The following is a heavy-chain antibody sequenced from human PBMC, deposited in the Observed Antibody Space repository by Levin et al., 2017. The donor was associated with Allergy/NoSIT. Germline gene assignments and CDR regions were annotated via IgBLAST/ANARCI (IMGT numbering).Heavy chain of an antibody. D-gene: IGHD1-26*01. CDR1: EFTFSSYA. J-gene: IGHJ2*01. V-gene: IGHV3-23*01. CDR2: ISGIGVST. CDR3: AKDREGLNWYFDL. Sequence: GGSLRLSCAASEFTFSSYAMSWVRQAPGKGLEWVSGISGIGVSTDYADSVKGRFTISRDNSKNTLYLQMNSLRAEDTAVYYCAKDREGLNWYFDLWGRGTLVTVSS.